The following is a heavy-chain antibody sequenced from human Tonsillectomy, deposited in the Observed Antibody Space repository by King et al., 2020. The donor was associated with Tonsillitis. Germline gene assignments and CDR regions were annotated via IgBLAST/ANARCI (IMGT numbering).Heavy chain of an antibody. D-gene: IGHD1-26*01. V-gene: IGHV3-48*02. J-gene: IGHJ6*02. CDR3: ARDHPLVGGSFGYYYYYVMDV. CDR1: GFTFSNYS. CDR2: ISSGSSTI. Sequence: DVQLVESGGGLVQPGGSLRLSCAASGFTFSNYSMNWVRQAPGKGLEWVSYISSGSSTIYYADSVKGRFTISRDNAKNSLSLQMNSLRDEDTAVYYCARDHPLVGGSFGYYYYYVMDVWGQGTTVTVSS.